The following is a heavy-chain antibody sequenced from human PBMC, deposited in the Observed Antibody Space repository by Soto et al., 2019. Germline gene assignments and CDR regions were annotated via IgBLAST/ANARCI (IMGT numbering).Heavy chain of an antibody. CDR1: GGSVTSGSYY. CDR2: IYSSGGT. CDR3: ARDGDGYNN. J-gene: IGHJ4*02. V-gene: IGHV4-61*01. D-gene: IGHD5-12*01. Sequence: QVQLQESGPGLVKPSETLSLTCSVSGGSVTSGSYYWSWIRQPPGKGLEWIGYIYSSGGTSYNPSLKSRVTISVDTSKNQFSLKLTSLTAADTDVYYCARDGDGYNNWGQGTLVTVSS.